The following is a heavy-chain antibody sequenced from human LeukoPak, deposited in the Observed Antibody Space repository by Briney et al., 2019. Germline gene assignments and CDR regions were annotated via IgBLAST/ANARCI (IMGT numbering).Heavy chain of an antibody. D-gene: IGHD2-2*01. CDR2: ISYDGSNK. J-gene: IGHJ5*02. V-gene: IGHV3-30*18. Sequence: PGGSLRLSCAASGFTFSSYGMHWVRQAPGKGLEWVAVISYDGSNKYYADSVKGRFTVSRDNSKSTLYLQMNSLRAEDTAVYYCAKAVVPADNWFDPWGQGTLVTVSS. CDR3: AKAVVPADNWFDP. CDR1: GFTFSSYG.